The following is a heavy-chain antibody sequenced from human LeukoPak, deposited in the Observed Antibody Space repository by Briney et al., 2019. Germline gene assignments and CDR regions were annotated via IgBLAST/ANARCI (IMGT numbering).Heavy chain of an antibody. CDR2: IYYSGST. J-gene: IGHJ4*02. V-gene: IGHV4-39*07. CDR1: GGSISSSSYY. CDR3: ARGRYDGDYVWDDY. D-gene: IGHD4-17*01. Sequence: PSETLSLTCTVSGGSISSSSYYWGWIRQPPGKGLEWIGSIYYSGSTYYNPSLKSRITISVDTSKNQFSLKLSSVTAADTAVYYCARGRYDGDYVWDDYWGQGTLVTVPS.